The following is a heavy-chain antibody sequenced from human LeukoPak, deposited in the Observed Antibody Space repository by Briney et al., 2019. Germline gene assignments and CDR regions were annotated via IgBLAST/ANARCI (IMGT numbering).Heavy chain of an antibody. D-gene: IGHD3-9*01. CDR1: GYTFTSYG. CDR3: ARDQETLYKPPSRGYYDILTGYNQFDY. V-gene: IGHV1-18*01. CDR2: ISAYNGNT. J-gene: IGHJ4*02. Sequence: EASVKVSCKASGYTFTSYGISWVRQAPGQGLEWMGWISAYNGNTNYAQKLQGRVTMTTDTSTSTAYMELRSLRSDDTAVYYCARDQETLYKPPSRGYYDILTGYNQFDYWGQGTLVTVSS.